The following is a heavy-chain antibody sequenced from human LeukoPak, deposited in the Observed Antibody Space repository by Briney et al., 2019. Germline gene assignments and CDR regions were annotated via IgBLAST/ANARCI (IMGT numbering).Heavy chain of an antibody. CDR2: IWYDGSNK. D-gene: IGHD2-8*01. Sequence: PGGSLRLSCAASGFTFSSYGMHWVRQAPGKGLEWVAVIWYDGSNKYYADSVKGRFTISRDNSKNTLYLQMNSLRAEDTAVYYCAREGWHCTNGVCYHYYYYGMDVWGQGTTVTVSS. CDR3: AREGWHCTNGVCYHYYYYGMDV. J-gene: IGHJ6*02. CDR1: GFTFSSYG. V-gene: IGHV3-33*01.